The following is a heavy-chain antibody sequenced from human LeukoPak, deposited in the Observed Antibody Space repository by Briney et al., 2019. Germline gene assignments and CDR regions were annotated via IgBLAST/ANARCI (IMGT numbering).Heavy chain of an antibody. J-gene: IGHJ6*04. Sequence: PSETLSLTCTVSGGSISSYYWSWIRQPPGKGREWIGYIYYSGSTNYNPFLKSRVTISVDTSKNQFSLKLSSVTAADTAVYYCARDRYLSIAAAGNDHRYYYYGMDVWGKGTAVTVSS. CDR2: IYYSGST. CDR3: ARDRYLSIAAAGNDHRYYYYGMDV. CDR1: GGSISSYY. V-gene: IGHV4-59*01. D-gene: IGHD6-13*01.